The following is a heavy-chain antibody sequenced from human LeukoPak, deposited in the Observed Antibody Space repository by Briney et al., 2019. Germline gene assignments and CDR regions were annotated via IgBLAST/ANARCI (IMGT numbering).Heavy chain of an antibody. V-gene: IGHV4-30-4*01. CDR1: GGSISSGDYY. D-gene: IGHD2-15*01. CDR2: IYYSGST. J-gene: IGHJ6*02. CDR3: ARGYCSGGNCYRYGMDV. Sequence: SQTLSLTCTVSGGSISSGDYYWSWIRQPPGKGLEWLGYIYYSGSTYYNPSLKSRVTISEDTSKNQFSLKLSSVTAADTAVYYCARGYCSGGNCYRYGMDVWGQGTTVTVSS.